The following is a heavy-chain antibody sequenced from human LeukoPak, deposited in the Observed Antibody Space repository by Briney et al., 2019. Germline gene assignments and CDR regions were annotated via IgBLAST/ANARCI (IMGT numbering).Heavy chain of an antibody. CDR3: VRHADYAFDI. V-gene: IGHV5-51*01. CDR1: GYRFTNYW. J-gene: IGHJ3*02. CDR2: IFPGDSDT. Sequence: GESLKISCKGSGYRFTNYWIGWVRQMPGKGLEWMGIIFPGDSDTRYSPSFQGQVTISADKSISTAYLQWSSLKASDTAMYYCVRHADYAFDIWGQGTMVTVSS. D-gene: IGHD3/OR15-3a*01.